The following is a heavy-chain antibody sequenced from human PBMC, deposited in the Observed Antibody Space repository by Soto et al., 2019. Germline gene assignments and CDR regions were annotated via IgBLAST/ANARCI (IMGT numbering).Heavy chain of an antibody. Sequence: QVQLQQWGAGLLKPSETLSLTCAVYGGSFSGYYWSWIRQPPGKGLVWIGEINHSGSTNYNPSLKSRVTISVDTSKNQFSLKLSSVTAADTAVYYCAREDDSSGYFAFDIWGQGTMVTVSS. CDR2: INHSGST. CDR1: GGSFSGYY. J-gene: IGHJ3*02. CDR3: AREDDSSGYFAFDI. V-gene: IGHV4-34*01. D-gene: IGHD3-22*01.